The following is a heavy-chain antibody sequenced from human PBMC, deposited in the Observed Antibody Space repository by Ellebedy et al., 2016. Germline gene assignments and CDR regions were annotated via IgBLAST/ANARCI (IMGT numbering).Heavy chain of an antibody. Sequence: GESLKISXAASGFTFSSYSMNWVRQAPGEGLEWVSSISSSSSYIYYADSVKGRFTISRDNAKNSLYLQMNSLRAEDTAVYYCARDRGYSGYDSDYWGQGTLVTVSS. J-gene: IGHJ4*02. CDR2: ISSSSSYI. CDR1: GFTFSSYS. V-gene: IGHV3-21*01. D-gene: IGHD5-12*01. CDR3: ARDRGYSGYDSDY.